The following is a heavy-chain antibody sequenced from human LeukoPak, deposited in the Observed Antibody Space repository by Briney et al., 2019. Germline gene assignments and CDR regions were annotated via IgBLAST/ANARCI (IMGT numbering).Heavy chain of an antibody. J-gene: IGHJ4*02. D-gene: IGHD2-15*01. CDR1: GGSITSSSDY. CDR3: ARNHCSGGSCYFDY. CDR2: IYYSGTT. V-gene: IGHV4-39*01. Sequence: PSETLSLTCTVSGGSITSSSDYWGWIRQPPGKGLEWIGYIYYSGTTNYNPSLKGRVTISADTAKNQFSLQLGSVTAADTAVYYCARNHCSGGSCYFDYWGQGTRVTVSS.